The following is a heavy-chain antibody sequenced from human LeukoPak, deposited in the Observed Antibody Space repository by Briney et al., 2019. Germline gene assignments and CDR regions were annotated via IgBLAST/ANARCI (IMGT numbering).Heavy chain of an antibody. Sequence: GGSLRLSCAASGFTFSSYAMSWVRQAPGKGLEWVSAISGSGGSTYYADSVKGRFTISRDNSKNTLYPQMNSLRAEDTAVYYCAKVRSSGWYSNQGGYWGQGTLVTVSS. CDR1: GFTFSSYA. V-gene: IGHV3-23*01. D-gene: IGHD6-19*01. J-gene: IGHJ4*02. CDR2: ISGSGGST. CDR3: AKVRSSGWYSNQGGY.